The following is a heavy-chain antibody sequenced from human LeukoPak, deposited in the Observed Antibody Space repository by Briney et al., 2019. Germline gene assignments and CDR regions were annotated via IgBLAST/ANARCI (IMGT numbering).Heavy chain of an antibody. CDR2: IWYDGSNK. V-gene: IGHV3-33*01. CDR1: GCTFSSCG. J-gene: IGHJ4*02. D-gene: IGHD4-17*01. Sequence: PGGSLRLSCAASGCTFSSCGMHWVRQAPGKGDEWVAGIWYDGSNKYYADSVKGRCTISRDNSKNTLYLQKNSLRAEDTAVYHCARGDLYGDYVILNWGQGTLVIVSS. CDR3: ARGDLYGDYVILN.